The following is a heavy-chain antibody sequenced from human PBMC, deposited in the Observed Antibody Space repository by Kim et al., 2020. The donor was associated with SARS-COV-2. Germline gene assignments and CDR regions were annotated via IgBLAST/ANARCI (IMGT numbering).Heavy chain of an antibody. D-gene: IGHD3-10*01. Sequence: SGPTLVNPTQTLTLTCAYSGFSLNTIGEGVGWIRQPPGKALEWLTLIYWDDDKRYGPSLKSRLTITKDTSKNQVVLMVTNMGPMDTATYFCAHKSNGSGFIGHSFDNWGQGAMVTVSP. CDR1: GFSLNTIGEG. V-gene: IGHV2-5*05. CDR2: IYWDDDK. CDR3: AHKSNGSGFIGHSFDN. J-gene: IGHJ3*02.